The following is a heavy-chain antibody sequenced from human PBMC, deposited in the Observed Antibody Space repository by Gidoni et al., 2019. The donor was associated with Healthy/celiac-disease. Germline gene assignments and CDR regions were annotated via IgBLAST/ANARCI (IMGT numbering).Heavy chain of an antibody. Sequence: EVQLLESGGGFVQPGGSLRLSCAASGFTFSSYAIRWARQAPGKGLEWVSAISGSGGSTYYADSVKGRFTISRDNSKNTLYLQMNSLRAEDTAVYYCAKDGGTYYYGSGSYYNWYFDLWGRGTLVTVSS. CDR2: ISGSGGST. CDR1: GFTFSSYA. CDR3: AKDGGTYYYGSGSYYNWYFDL. V-gene: IGHV3-23*01. D-gene: IGHD3-10*01. J-gene: IGHJ2*01.